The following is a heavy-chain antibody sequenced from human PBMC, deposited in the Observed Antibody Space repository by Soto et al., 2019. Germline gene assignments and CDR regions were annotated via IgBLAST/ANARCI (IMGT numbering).Heavy chain of an antibody. CDR3: AREGSGYNL. CDR2: IISVFGRP. CDR1: GGSFSSFG. D-gene: IGHD5-12*01. Sequence: SVKVSCKASGGSFSSFGISWVRQAPGQGLEWMGGIISVFGRPNYAQRFRGRLTITADESTNTVYLELIDLRSEDTAVYYCAREGSGYNLWGQGTQVTVSS. J-gene: IGHJ1*01. V-gene: IGHV1-69*13.